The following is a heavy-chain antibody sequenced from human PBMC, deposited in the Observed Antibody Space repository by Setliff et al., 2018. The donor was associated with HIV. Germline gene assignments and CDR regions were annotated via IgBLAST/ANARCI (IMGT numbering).Heavy chain of an antibody. CDR2: INPSDGSR. Sequence: ASVKVSCKASGYTFTSYKMHWVRQAPGQGLEWMGIINPSDGSRRYAQKFQDRLTMTRDTTTTTVYMELSSLRSDDTAVYYCARDQKWRSHYYDSIVSSYYFDYWGQGTLVTVSS. CDR1: GYTFTSYK. D-gene: IGHD3-22*01. J-gene: IGHJ4*02. V-gene: IGHV1-46*01. CDR3: ARDQKWRSHYYDSIVSSYYFDY.